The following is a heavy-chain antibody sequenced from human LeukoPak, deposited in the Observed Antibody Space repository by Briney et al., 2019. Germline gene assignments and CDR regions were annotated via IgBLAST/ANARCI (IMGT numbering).Heavy chain of an antibody. V-gene: IGHV4-34*01. Sequence: SETLSLTCAVYGGSFSGYYWSWIRQPPGKGLEWIGEINHSGSTNYNPSLKSRVTISVDTSKNQFSLKLSSVTAADTAVYYCARGPLSLDYWGQGTLVTVSS. CDR1: GGSFSGYY. CDR2: INHSGST. CDR3: ARGPLSLDY. J-gene: IGHJ4*02.